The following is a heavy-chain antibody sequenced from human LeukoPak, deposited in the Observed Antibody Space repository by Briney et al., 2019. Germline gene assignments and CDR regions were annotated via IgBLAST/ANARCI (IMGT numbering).Heavy chain of an antibody. D-gene: IGHD2-15*01. CDR3: AKGGYASCFDP. Sequence: GGSLRLSCAASGFTFSSYSMHWVRQAPGKGLEWVSTIKRDGSNTYYTDSVEGRFTISRDNSKNTLYLEMNTLRAEDTAVYYCAKGGYASCFDPWGQGTQVTVSS. V-gene: IGHV3-NL1*01. CDR2: IKRDGSNT. CDR1: GFTFSSYS. J-gene: IGHJ5*02.